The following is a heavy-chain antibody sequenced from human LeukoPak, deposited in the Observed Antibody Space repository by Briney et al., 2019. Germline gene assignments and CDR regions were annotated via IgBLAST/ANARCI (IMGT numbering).Heavy chain of an antibody. CDR3: ARGLYCGGDCSNPY. CDR1: GRTFSSYA. J-gene: IGHJ4*02. CDR2: IIPIFGTA. V-gene: IGHV1-69*13. D-gene: IGHD2-21*01. Sequence: SVKLSCKASGRTFSSYAISWVTHAPGQGLEWMGGIIPIFGTANYAQKFQGRVTITADESTSTAYMELSSLRSEDTAVYYCARGLYCGGDCSNPYWGQGTLVTVSS.